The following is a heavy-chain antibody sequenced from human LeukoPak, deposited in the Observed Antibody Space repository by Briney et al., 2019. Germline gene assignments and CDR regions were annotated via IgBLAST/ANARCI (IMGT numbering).Heavy chain of an antibody. V-gene: IGHV3-23*01. D-gene: IGHD4-23*01. CDR1: GFTFSSYA. J-gene: IGHJ4*02. CDR2: ISGSGGST. Sequence: GGSLRLSCAASGFTFSSYAMSWVRQAPGKGLEWVSAISGSGGSTYYADSVKGRFTISRDNSKNTLYLQMNSLRAEDTAVYYCAKGDYYGRNEGSYFDYWGQGTLVTVSS. CDR3: AKGDYYGRNEGSYFDY.